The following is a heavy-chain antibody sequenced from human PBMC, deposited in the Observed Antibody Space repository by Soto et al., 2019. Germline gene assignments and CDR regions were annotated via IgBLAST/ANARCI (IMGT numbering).Heavy chain of an antibody. V-gene: IGHV3-53*01. D-gene: IGHD3-22*01. CDR2: IYSSGST. Sequence: EVQLVESGGGLIQPGGSLRLSCAASGFTFSSNAMNWVRQAPGKGLEWVSLIYSSGSTSYADSVKGRFTISRDNSKNTLYLQMSSLRAEDTAVYYCATRPLLPGAPWRQGTMVTVSS. J-gene: IGHJ3*01. CDR1: GFTFSSNA. CDR3: ATRPLLPGAP.